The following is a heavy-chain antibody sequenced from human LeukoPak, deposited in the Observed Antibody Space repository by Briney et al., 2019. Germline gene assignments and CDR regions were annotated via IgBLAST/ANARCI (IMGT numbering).Heavy chain of an antibody. CDR3: ARDSNSWSSDF. Sequence: ASVKVSCKTSGYTFTNHKMHWVRQAPGQGLEWMGIIKPSGGSTSYAQMFQGRVTMTRDTSTDTFYLELSSLRSDDTAVYYCARDSNSWSSDFWGQGTLVTVSS. D-gene: IGHD6-13*01. CDR2: IKPSGGST. CDR1: GYTFTNHK. V-gene: IGHV1-46*01. J-gene: IGHJ4*02.